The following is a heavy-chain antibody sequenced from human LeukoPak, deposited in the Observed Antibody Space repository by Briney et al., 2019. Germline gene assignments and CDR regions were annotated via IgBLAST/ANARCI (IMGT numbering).Heavy chain of an antibody. Sequence: SEALSLICTVSGGSISSYYWSWIRQPPGKGLEWIGYIYYSGSTNYNPSLKSRVTISVDTSKNQFSLKLSSVTAADTAVYYCARASGSYPYYYYGMDVWGQGTTVTVSS. CDR1: GGSISSYY. J-gene: IGHJ6*02. V-gene: IGHV4-59*01. CDR3: ARASGSYPYYYYGMDV. CDR2: IYYSGST. D-gene: IGHD1-26*01.